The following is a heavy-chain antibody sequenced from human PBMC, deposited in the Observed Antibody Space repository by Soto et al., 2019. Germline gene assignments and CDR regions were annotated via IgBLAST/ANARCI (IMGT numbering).Heavy chain of an antibody. J-gene: IGHJ4*02. CDR2: IYYSGST. Sequence: PSETLSLTCTVSGGSISSGGYYWSWIRQHPGKGLEWIGYIYYSGSTYYNPSLKSRVTISVDTSKNQFSLKLSSVTAADTAVYYGARGVDTAMVGIDYWGQGTLVTVSS. V-gene: IGHV4-31*02. CDR3: ARGVDTAMVGIDY. CDR1: GGSISSGGYY. D-gene: IGHD5-18*01.